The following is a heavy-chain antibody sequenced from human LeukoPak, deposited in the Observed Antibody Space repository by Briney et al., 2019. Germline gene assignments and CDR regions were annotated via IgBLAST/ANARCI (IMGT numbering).Heavy chain of an antibody. CDR3: AREYYYGSGNYYNRIDY. D-gene: IGHD3-10*01. J-gene: IGHJ4*02. Sequence: ASVKVSCKASGYSFTGYYMHWVRQAPGQGLEWMGWINPNSGGTNYAQKFQGRVTMTRDTSISTAYMVLNRLRSDDTAVYYCAREYYYGSGNYYNRIDYWGQGTLVTVSS. CDR2: INPNSGGT. CDR1: GYSFTGYY. V-gene: IGHV1-2*02.